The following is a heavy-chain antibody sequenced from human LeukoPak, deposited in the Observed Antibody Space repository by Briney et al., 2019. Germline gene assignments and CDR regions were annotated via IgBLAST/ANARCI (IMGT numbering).Heavy chain of an antibody. CDR3: ARCRSYEQQLVQVYFDY. J-gene: IGHJ4*02. D-gene: IGHD6-13*01. Sequence: GGSLRLSCAASGFTFSDYYMSWIRQAPGKGLEWVSYISSSGSAIYYADSVKGRFTISRDNAKNSLYLQVNSLRAEDTAVYYCARCRSYEQQLVQVYFDYWGQGTLVTVSS. CDR2: ISSSGSAI. CDR1: GFTFSDYY. V-gene: IGHV3-11*01.